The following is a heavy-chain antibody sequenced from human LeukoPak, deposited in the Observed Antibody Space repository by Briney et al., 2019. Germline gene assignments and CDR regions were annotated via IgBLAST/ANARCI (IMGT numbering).Heavy chain of an antibody. Sequence: ASVKVSCKASGYTFTSYYMHWVRQAPGQGLERMGWMNPNSGNTGHAQKFQGRVTMTRNTSISTAYMELSSLRSEDTAVYYCARGGPNYDLDYWGQGTLVTVSS. J-gene: IGHJ4*02. CDR3: ARGGPNYDLDY. D-gene: IGHD3-3*01. V-gene: IGHV1-8*02. CDR1: GYTFTSYY. CDR2: MNPNSGNT.